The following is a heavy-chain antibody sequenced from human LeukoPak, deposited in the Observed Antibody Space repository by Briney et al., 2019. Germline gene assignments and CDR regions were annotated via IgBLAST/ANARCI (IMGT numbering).Heavy chain of an antibody. J-gene: IGHJ4*02. CDR3: AVVTSHPRYFDH. D-gene: IGHD2-21*02. CDR2: VYYSGAT. CDR1: GDSIY. Sequence: SETLSLTCSVSGDSIYWSWVRQSPGKGLQWIGTVYYSGATNYNPSLASRVTMSLDMSKSQFSLKLSSVTAADTAIYYCAVVTSHPRYFDHWGQGTLVTVSS. V-gene: IGHV4-59*01.